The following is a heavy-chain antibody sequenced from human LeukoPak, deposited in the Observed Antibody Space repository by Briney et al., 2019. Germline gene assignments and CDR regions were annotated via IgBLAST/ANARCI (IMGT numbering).Heavy chain of an antibody. J-gene: IGHJ3*02. Sequence: PGGSLRLSCAASGFIFSSYWMSWVRQAPGKALEWVANIKQDGSEKYYVDSVKGRFTISGDNAKNSLYLQMNSLRAEDTAVYYCAKEKTMIVADDAFDIWGQGTMVTVSS. CDR2: IKQDGSEK. V-gene: IGHV3-7*03. CDR3: AKEKTMIVADDAFDI. CDR1: GFIFSSYW. D-gene: IGHD3-22*01.